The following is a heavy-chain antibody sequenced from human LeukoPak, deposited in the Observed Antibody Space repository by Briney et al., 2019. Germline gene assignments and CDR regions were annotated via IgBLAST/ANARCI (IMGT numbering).Heavy chain of an antibody. CDR1: GYTFSNYW. V-gene: IGHV3-7*01. J-gene: IGHJ4*02. Sequence: ASVKVSCKASGYTFSNYWMTWVRQAPGKGLEWVAHIKEDGGEKHYVDPVKGRFTISRDNAKNSLYLQMNSLRVGDTAMYYCVRDRGYCSGGTCYALWDYWGQGTLVTVSS. D-gene: IGHD2-15*01. CDR3: VRDRGYCSGGTCYALWDY. CDR2: IKEDGGEK.